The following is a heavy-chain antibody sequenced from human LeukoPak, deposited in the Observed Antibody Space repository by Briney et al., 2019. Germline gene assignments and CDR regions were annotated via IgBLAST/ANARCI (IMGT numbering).Heavy chain of an antibody. D-gene: IGHD3-10*01. V-gene: IGHV4-59*01. CDR2: IYYTGSA. Sequence: SETLSLTCTVSGGSIDGYYWSWIRQSPGKGLEWIGYIYYTGSAFYNPSLKSRVIISLDTSKNQLSLNLRSVTAADTAVYYCARDFVSDGSGSYYFPDAFDIWGQGTMVTVSS. J-gene: IGHJ3*02. CDR3: ARDFVSDGSGSYYFPDAFDI. CDR1: GGSIDGYY.